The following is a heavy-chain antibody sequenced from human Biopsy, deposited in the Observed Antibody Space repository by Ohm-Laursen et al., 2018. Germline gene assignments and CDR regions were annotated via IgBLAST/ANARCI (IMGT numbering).Heavy chain of an antibody. Sequence: GSLRLSCAASGFTFSDYYMNWVRQAPGKGLEWISYITGSSSNIYYADSVKGRFTISRDNAKNSLYLQMNSLRAEDTAVYYCTRLAYYYYYGMDVWGQGTTVTVSS. CDR3: TRLAYYYYYGMDV. CDR2: ITGSSSNI. CDR1: GFTFSDYY. V-gene: IGHV3-11*04. D-gene: IGHD2-21*01. J-gene: IGHJ6*02.